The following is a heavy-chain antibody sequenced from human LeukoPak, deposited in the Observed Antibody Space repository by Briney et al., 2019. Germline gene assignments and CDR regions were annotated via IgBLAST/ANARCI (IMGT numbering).Heavy chain of an antibody. CDR2: IRYDGSNK. J-gene: IGHJ4*02. V-gene: IGHV3-30*02. CDR1: GFTFSSYG. D-gene: IGHD2-2*01. Sequence: GGSLRLSCSASGFTFSSYGMHWVRQAPGKGLEWVAFIRYDGSNKYYADSVKGRFTISRDNSKNTLYLQMNSLRAEDTAVYYCARVGSDYCSSTSCYPHWGQGTLVTVSS. CDR3: ARVGSDYCSSTSCYPH.